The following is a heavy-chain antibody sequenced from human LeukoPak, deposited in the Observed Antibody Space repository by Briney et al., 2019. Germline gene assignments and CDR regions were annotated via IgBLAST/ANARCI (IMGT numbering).Heavy chain of an antibody. V-gene: IGHV3-7*01. CDR1: GFSFRNYW. D-gene: IGHD2-15*01. CDR2: TKPDGSAE. Sequence: GGPLKLSGAASGFSFRNYWMGWVGKAPGKGLEGVANTKPDGSAEYYADSVRGRFTASRDNANNLLYLQMNRLRAEDTAVYYCARDGGLHTNFDYWGQGTLLTVSS. J-gene: IGHJ4*02. CDR3: ARDGGLHTNFDY.